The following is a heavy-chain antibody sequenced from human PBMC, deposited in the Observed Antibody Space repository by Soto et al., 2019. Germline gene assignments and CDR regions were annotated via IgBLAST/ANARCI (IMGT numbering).Heavy chain of an antibody. CDR2: IKEDGSDM. D-gene: IGHD3-3*01. CDR3: ATEVWVYYDFWSGYSDY. CDR1: GFTFSSYW. Sequence: EVQLVESGGGLVQPGGSLRLSCAASGFTFSSYWMSWVRQAPGKGLEWVANIKEDGSDMYYVDSVKGRFTISRDNAKNSLYLQMNSLSADDTAGYYCATEVWVYYDFWSGYSDYWGQGTLVTVSS. V-gene: IGHV3-7*01. J-gene: IGHJ4*02.